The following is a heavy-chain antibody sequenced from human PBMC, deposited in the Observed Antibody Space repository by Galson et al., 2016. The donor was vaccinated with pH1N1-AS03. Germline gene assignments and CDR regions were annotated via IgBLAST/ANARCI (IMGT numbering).Heavy chain of an antibody. D-gene: IGHD3-10*01. CDR1: GYTFSRYY. CDR3: ATYGSGSRGGFDY. V-gene: IGHV1-46*01. CDR2: IDPSIGST. Sequence: SVKVSCKASGYTFSRYYMHWMRQAPGQGPEWMGVIDPSIGSTTYAQKFQGRVNMTRDTATTTAYMELRSLRSEDTAVYCCATYGSGSRGGFDYWGQGALITVSS. J-gene: IGHJ4*02.